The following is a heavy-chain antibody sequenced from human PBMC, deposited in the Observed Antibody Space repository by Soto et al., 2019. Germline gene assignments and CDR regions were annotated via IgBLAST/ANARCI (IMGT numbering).Heavy chain of an antibody. CDR1: GGTFSSYA. D-gene: IGHD4-4*01. CDR2: IIPIFGTA. V-gene: IGHV1-69*13. Sequence: SVKVSCKASGGTFSSYAISWVRQAPGQGLEWMGGIIPIFGTANYAQKFQGRVTITADESTSTAYMELSSLRSEDTAVYYCARVHDYSTYWNPNHMRNYYYYGMDVWGQGTTVTVSS. CDR3: ARVHDYSTYWNPNHMRNYYYYGMDV. J-gene: IGHJ6*02.